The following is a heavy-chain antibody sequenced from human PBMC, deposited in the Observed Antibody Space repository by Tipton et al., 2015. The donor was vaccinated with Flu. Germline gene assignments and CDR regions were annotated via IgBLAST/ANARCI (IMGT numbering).Heavy chain of an antibody. CDR3: ARALQNYFDY. Sequence: TLSLTCTVSGGSISSGGYHWSWIRQHPGKGLEWIGYIYYSGSTYYNPSLKSRVTISIDTSKNQFSLKLSSVTAADTAVYYCARALQNYFDYWGQGTLVTVSS. J-gene: IGHJ4*02. V-gene: IGHV4-31*03. CDR2: IYYSGST. CDR1: GGSISSGGYH.